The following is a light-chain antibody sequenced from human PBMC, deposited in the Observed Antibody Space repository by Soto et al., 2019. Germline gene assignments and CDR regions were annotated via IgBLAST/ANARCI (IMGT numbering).Light chain of an antibody. J-gene: IGKJ1*01. Sequence: DIQMTQSPSTLSGSVGDRVTITCRASQTISSWLAWYQQKPGKAPKLLIYKASTLKSGVPSRFSGSGSGTEFTLTISSLQPDDFATYDGQHYNSYSESFGQVTKVDFK. V-gene: IGKV1-5*03. CDR1: QTISSW. CDR3: QHYNSYSES. CDR2: KAS.